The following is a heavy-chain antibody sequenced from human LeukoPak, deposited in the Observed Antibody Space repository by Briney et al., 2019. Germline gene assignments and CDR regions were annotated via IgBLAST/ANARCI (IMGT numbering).Heavy chain of an antibody. D-gene: IGHD6-19*01. V-gene: IGHV3-23*01. J-gene: IGHJ4*02. CDR1: GFSFSSYA. CDR3: AKRSGCTTGWFFDF. CDR2: ISGSGDNT. Sequence: GGSLRLSCAASGFSFSSYAMSWVRQAPGKGLEWVSSISGSGDNTYYAESVKGRFTISRDNSKNTLFLQMNSLRAEDTAVFYCAKRSGCTTGWFFDFWGQGTLVTVSS.